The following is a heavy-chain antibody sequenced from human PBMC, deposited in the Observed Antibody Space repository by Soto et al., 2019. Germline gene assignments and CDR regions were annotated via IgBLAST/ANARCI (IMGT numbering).Heavy chain of an antibody. V-gene: IGHV4-34*01. CDR3: ARGYLHSDGSVRSS. Sequence: SETLSLTCAVYGGSFSGYYWSWVRQPPGKGLEWIGEINHRGSTNYNPSLKSRVTISVDTSKNQFSLRLSSVTAADTAVYYCARGYLHSDGSVRSSWGRGSLVTVYS. D-gene: IGHD2-15*01. CDR2: INHRGST. CDR1: GGSFSGYY. J-gene: IGHJ5*02.